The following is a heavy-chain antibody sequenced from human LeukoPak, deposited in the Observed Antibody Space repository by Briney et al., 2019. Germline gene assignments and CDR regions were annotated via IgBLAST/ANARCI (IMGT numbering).Heavy chain of an antibody. V-gene: IGHV4-4*07. D-gene: IGHD6-19*01. Sequence: SETLSLTCTVSGGSISSYCWSWIRRPAGKGLEWIGRIYTSGSTNYNPSLKSRVTMSVDTSKNQFSLKLSSVTAADTAVYYCARGAPSMYSSGWYYFDYWGQGTLVTVSS. CDR3: ARGAPSMYSSGWYYFDY. CDR1: GGSISSYC. J-gene: IGHJ4*02. CDR2: IYTSGST.